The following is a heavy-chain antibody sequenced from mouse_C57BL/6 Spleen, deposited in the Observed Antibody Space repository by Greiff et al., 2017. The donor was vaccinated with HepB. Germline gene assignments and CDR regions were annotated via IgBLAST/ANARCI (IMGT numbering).Heavy chain of an antibody. CDR1: GYTFTDYE. J-gene: IGHJ3*01. CDR2: IDPETGGT. CDR3: TRFDYYGSPVAY. Sequence: QVQLQQSGAELVRPGASVTLSCKASGYTFTDYEMHWVKQTPVHGLEWIGAIDPETGGTAYNQKFKGKAILTADKSSSTAYMELRSLTSEDSAVYYCTRFDYYGSPVAYWGQGTLVTVSA. V-gene: IGHV1-15*01. D-gene: IGHD1-1*01.